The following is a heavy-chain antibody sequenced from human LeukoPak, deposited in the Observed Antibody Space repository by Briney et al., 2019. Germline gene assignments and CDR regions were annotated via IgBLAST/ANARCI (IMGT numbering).Heavy chain of an antibody. CDR1: GYRFADYW. V-gene: IGHV5-51*01. Sequence: PGESLKISGKGSGYRFADYWIAWVRQVPGQGLEWMGIIYPDDSDTRYSPSFLGQVTISADKSISTAYLQWSSLKASDPAMYYCARPVEMATSPLDYWGQGTLVSVSS. J-gene: IGHJ4*02. CDR2: IYPDDSDT. D-gene: IGHD5-24*01. CDR3: ARPVEMATSPLDY.